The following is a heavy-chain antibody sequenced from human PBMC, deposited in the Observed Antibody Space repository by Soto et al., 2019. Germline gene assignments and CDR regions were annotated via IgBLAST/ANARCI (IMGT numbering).Heavy chain of an antibody. J-gene: IGHJ4*02. CDR2: INHSGTT. CDR3: ARGVGDTFCFSVY. Sequence: QVQLQQWGAGLLKPSETLSLTCAVHKGSLNGDYGNWIRQHPGKGLEWIGEINHSGTTHCNPSPKDRVTMSVDTSKPQVSLRLKSVTSADTAVYCCARGVGDTFCFSVYGGQGTWVTVSS. CDR1: KGSLNGDY. D-gene: IGHD1-26*01. V-gene: IGHV4-34*01.